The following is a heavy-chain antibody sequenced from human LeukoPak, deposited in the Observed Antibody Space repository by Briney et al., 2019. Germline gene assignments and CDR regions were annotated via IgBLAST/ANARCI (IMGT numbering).Heavy chain of an antibody. V-gene: IGHV1-2*02. CDR2: INPNSGGT. J-gene: IGHJ4*02. CDR1: GYTFTGYY. D-gene: IGHD3-9*01. CDR3: ATGHVLRYFDWLLPFDY. Sequence: ASVKASCKASGYTFTGYYMHWVRQAPGQGLEWMGWINPNSGGTNYAQKFQGRVTITRDTSISTAYMELSRLRSDDTAVYYCATGHVLRYFDWLLPFDYWGQGTLVTVSS.